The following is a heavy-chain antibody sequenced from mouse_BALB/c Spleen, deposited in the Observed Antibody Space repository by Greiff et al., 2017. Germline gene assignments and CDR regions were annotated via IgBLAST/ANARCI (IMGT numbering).Heavy chain of an antibody. V-gene: IGHV5-9-3*01. CDR2: ISSGGSYT. CDR1: GFTFSSYA. Sequence: EVHLVESGGGLVKPGGSLKLSCAASGFTFSSYAMSWVRQTPEKRLEWVATISSGGSYTYYPDSVKGRFTISRDNAKNTLYLQMSSLRSEDTAMYYCARRGYDGYPPFAYWGQGTLVTVSA. J-gene: IGHJ3*01. D-gene: IGHD2-3*01. CDR3: ARRGYDGYPPFAY.